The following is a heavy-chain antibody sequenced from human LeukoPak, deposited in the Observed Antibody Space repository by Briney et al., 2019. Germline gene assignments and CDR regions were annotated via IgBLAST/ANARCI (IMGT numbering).Heavy chain of an antibody. Sequence: SVKVSCKASGGTFSSYAISWVRQAPGQGLEWMGRIIPILGIANYAQKFQGRVTITADKSTSTAYMELSSLRSEDTAVYYCARVADSSSLNGPQYYFDYWGQGTLVIVSS. CDR2: IIPILGIA. J-gene: IGHJ4*02. D-gene: IGHD6-13*01. V-gene: IGHV1-69*04. CDR1: GGTFSSYA. CDR3: ARVADSSSLNGPQYYFDY.